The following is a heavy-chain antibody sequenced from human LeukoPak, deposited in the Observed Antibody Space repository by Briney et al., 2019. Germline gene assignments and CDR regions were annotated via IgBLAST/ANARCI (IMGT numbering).Heavy chain of an antibody. J-gene: IGHJ4*02. Sequence: GGSLRLSCAASGFTFSSYAMSWVRQAPGKGLEWVSAISGSGGSTYYADSVKGRFTISRDNSKNTLYLQMNSLRAEDTAVYYCAKIYSSGWDLTHDYWGQGTLVTVSS. CDR1: GFTFSSYA. V-gene: IGHV3-23*01. D-gene: IGHD6-19*01. CDR3: AKIYSSGWDLTHDY. CDR2: ISGSGGST.